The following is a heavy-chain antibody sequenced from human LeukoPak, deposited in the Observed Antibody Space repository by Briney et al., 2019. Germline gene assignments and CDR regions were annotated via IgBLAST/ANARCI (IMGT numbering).Heavy chain of an antibody. D-gene: IGHD3-10*01. Sequence: GRSLRLSCAASGFTFSSYAMHWVRQAPGKGLEWVAVISYDGSNKYYADSVKGRFTISRDNSKNTLYLQMNSLRAEDTAVYYCARDQHYGSGSYFDYWGQGTLVTVSS. CDR2: ISYDGSNK. V-gene: IGHV3-30-3*01. J-gene: IGHJ4*02. CDR1: GFTFSSYA. CDR3: ARDQHYGSGSYFDY.